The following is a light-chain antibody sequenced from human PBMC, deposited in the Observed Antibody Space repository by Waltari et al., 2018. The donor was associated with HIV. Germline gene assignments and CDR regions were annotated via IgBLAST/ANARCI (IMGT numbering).Light chain of an antibody. J-gene: IGLJ3*02. V-gene: IGLV1-44*01. Sequence: QSVLTQPPSASGTPAQRVPISCSGGSSNIGSNTLTLYQQIPGTAPKRLIYSNNQRPSGVPDRFSGFKSGTSASLAISGLQSEDEADYYCAAWDDSLAWVFGGGTKLTVL. CDR1: SSNIGSNT. CDR3: AAWDDSLAWV. CDR2: SNN.